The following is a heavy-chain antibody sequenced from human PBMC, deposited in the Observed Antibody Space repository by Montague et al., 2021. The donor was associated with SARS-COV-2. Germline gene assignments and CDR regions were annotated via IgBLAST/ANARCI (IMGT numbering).Heavy chain of an antibody. V-gene: IGHV4-34*01. J-gene: IGHJ6*02. CDR3: ARFPNRLLFVTPYNGMDV. Sequence: SETLSLTCAVYGGSFSGYYWSWIRQPPGKGLEWIGEISHSGSTNYNPSLKSRVTISIDTSKNQFSLRLRSVTAADTAVYYCARFPNRLLFVTPYNGMDVWGQGATVTVSS. CDR2: ISHSGST. CDR1: GGSFSGYY. D-gene: IGHD2-2*01.